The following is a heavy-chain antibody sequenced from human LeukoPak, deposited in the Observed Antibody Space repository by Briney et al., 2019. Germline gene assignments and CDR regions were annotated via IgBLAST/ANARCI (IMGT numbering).Heavy chain of an antibody. CDR2: IKGDGSDK. D-gene: IGHD3-3*01. Sequence: GGSLRLSCAASGFTFSNYWMSWVRQTPGKGLEWVANIKGDGSDKYYVDPLKGRFTISRDNAKNSLYLQMNSLRAEDTAVYYCAKDRTRQAYWGQGTLVTVSS. CDR3: AKDRTRQAY. V-gene: IGHV3-7*03. J-gene: IGHJ4*02. CDR1: GFTFSNYW.